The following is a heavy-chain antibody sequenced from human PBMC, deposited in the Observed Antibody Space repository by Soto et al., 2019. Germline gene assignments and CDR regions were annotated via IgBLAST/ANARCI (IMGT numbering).Heavy chain of an antibody. V-gene: IGHV3-23*01. CDR1: GFTFASFA. J-gene: IGHJ2*01. Sequence: EEQLLESGGGLVQPGGSLRLSCVVSGFTFASFAMSWVRQAPGKGLEWVSTINDRGDTTYYADSVKGRFTISRDNSKNTLYLQVNSLRAEDAAVYSCCLGWDFDLWGRGTLVSVSS. D-gene: IGHD7-27*01. CDR3: CLGWDFDL. CDR2: INDRGDTT.